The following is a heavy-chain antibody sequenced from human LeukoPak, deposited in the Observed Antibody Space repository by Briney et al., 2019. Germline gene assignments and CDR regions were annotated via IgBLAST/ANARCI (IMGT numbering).Heavy chain of an antibody. Sequence: ASVKVSCKASGYTFTDYYIHWVRQAPGQGLEWMGWINPYSGGTNYAEKFQGRVTMTRDTSITTAYMELSSLRSDDAAIYCCATLRRSGWYIGDWGQGTLVTVSS. J-gene: IGHJ4*02. CDR1: GYTFTDYY. CDR2: INPYSGGT. V-gene: IGHV1-2*02. CDR3: ATLRRSGWYIGD. D-gene: IGHD6-19*01.